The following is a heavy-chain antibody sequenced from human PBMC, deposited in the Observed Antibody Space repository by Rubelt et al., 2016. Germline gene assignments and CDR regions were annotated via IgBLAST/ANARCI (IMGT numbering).Heavy chain of an antibody. CDR1: GYTFTGYY. Sequence: QVQLVQSGAEVKKPGASVKVSCKASGYTFTGYYMHWVRQAPGQGLEWMGWINPNSGGTNYAQKVPGRVTMTRDTSISTAYMELSRLRSDDTAVYYCARFAIGGHSSGYLFDYWGQGTLVTVSS. CDR3: ARFAIGGHSSGYLFDY. J-gene: IGHJ4*02. V-gene: IGHV1-2*02. D-gene: IGHD3-22*01. CDR2: INPNSGGT.